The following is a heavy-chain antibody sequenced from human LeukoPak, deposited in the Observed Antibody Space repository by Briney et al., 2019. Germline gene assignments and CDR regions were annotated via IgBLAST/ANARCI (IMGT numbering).Heavy chain of an antibody. CDR2: IKSKTDGGTT. CDR1: GFTFSNAW. V-gene: IGHV3-15*01. Sequence: GGSLRLSCAASGFTFSNAWMNWVRQAPGKGPEWVGCIKSKTDGGTTDYAAPVKGRFTISRDDSKTTLYLQMNSLTTEDTAVYYCTRGYWFDPWGQGTLVTVSS. J-gene: IGHJ5*02. CDR3: TRGYWFDP. D-gene: IGHD3-10*01.